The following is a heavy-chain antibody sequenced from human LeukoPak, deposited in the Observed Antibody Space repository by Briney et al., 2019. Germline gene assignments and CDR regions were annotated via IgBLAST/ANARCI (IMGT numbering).Heavy chain of an antibody. CDR2: INWNGGST. CDR3: ARGGVDYYGSGTYYLMYYFDY. D-gene: IGHD3-10*01. CDR1: GFTFDDYG. J-gene: IGHJ4*02. Sequence: PGGTLRLSCAASGFTFDDYGMSWVRHAPGKGLEWVSGINWNGGSTGYADSVKGRFTISRDDPHNTLYLQMNSLRAEDTAVYFCARGGVDYYGSGTYYLMYYFDYWGQGALVTVSS. V-gene: IGHV3-20*04.